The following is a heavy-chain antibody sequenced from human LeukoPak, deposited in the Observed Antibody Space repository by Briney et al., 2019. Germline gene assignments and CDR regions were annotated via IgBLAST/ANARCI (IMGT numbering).Heavy chain of an antibody. Sequence: ASETLSLTCAVYGGSFSGYYWSWIRQPPGKGLEWIGEINHSGSTNYYPSLKSRVTISVDTSKNQFSLKLSSVTAADTAVYYCARYYGGNFYYYYGMDVWGQGTTVTVSS. CDR3: ARYYGGNFYYYYGMDV. CDR1: GGSFSGYY. J-gene: IGHJ6*02. CDR2: INHSGST. D-gene: IGHD4-23*01. V-gene: IGHV4-34*01.